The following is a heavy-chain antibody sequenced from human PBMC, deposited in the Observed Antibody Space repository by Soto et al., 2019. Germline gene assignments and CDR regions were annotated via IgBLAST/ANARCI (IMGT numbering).Heavy chain of an antibody. V-gene: IGHV3-9*01. CDR3: AKELRRGWLEPFDS. Sequence: GGSLRLSCAASGFTFDDYAMHWVQQAPGEGLEWVSGISWNSGNIGYAGSVKGRFTISRDNAKNSLYLQMNSLRAEDTALYYCAKELRRGWLEPFDSWGQGTLVTVSS. D-gene: IGHD6-19*01. J-gene: IGHJ4*02. CDR1: GFTFDDYA. CDR2: ISWNSGNI.